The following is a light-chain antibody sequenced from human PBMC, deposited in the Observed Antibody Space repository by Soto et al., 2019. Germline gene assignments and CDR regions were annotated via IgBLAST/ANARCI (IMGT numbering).Light chain of an antibody. CDR1: SSDVGGYNF. Sequence: QSALTQPASVSGSPGQSITISCTGTSSDVGGYNFVSWYQQHPGKAPKLIIYDVSNRPSGVSSRFSGSKSGNTASLTISGLQAEDDADYYCNSYTSTSSLDVFGTGTKVTVL. J-gene: IGLJ1*01. CDR2: DVS. V-gene: IGLV2-14*01. CDR3: NSYTSTSSLDV.